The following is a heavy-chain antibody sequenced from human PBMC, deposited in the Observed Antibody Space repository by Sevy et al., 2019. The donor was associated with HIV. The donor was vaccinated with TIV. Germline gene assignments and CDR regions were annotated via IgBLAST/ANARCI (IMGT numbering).Heavy chain of an antibody. Sequence: LSLTCAASGFTFSSYRMTWVRQAPGKGLEWVSCISSTSAYINYADSVKGRFTISRDNAKNLLYLQMDSLRAEDTAVYYCARAVLEISTWRSDYWGQGTLVTVSS. CDR3: ARAVLEISTWRSDY. J-gene: IGHJ4*02. V-gene: IGHV3-21*01. CDR1: GFTFSSYR. D-gene: IGHD1-1*01. CDR2: ISSTSAYI.